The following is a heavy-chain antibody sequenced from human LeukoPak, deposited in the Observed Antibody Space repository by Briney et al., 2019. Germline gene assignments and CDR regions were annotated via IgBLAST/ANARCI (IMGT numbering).Heavy chain of an antibody. Sequence: SETLSLTCTVSGGSISSYYWSWIRQSPGKGLECIGYIHYTGSTNYNPSLKSRVTISVETSRNQFSLKLKSVTAADTAVYYCARGGYYGSGNDFRFDPWGQGTLVTVSS. J-gene: IGHJ5*02. CDR3: ARGGYYGSGNDFRFDP. CDR2: IHYTGST. D-gene: IGHD3-10*01. V-gene: IGHV4-59*01. CDR1: GGSISSYY.